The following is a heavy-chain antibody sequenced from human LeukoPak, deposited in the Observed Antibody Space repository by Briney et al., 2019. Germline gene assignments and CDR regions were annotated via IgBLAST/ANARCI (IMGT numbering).Heavy chain of an antibody. Sequence: SGTLSLTCAVSGGSISSGNWWSWVRQPPGKGLEWIGEIYHNGNTNYNPSLKSRVTISVDKSKNQFSLKLSSVTAADTAVYYCARDTAAAGSDWFDPWGQGTLVTVSS. CDR3: ARDTAAAGSDWFDP. D-gene: IGHD6-13*01. CDR1: GGSISSGNW. CDR2: IYHNGNT. J-gene: IGHJ5*02. V-gene: IGHV4-4*02.